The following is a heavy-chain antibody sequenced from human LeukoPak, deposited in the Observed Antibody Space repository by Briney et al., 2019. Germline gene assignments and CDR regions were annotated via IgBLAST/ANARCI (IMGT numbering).Heavy chain of an antibody. D-gene: IGHD2-15*01. CDR1: GGSISSFH. CDR3: ARVGQGSDAFDI. J-gene: IGHJ3*02. V-gene: IGHV4-59*01. CDR2: MYYSGST. Sequence: SETLSLTCTVSGGSISSFHWNWIRQPPGKGLEWIAYMYYSGSTHYNPSLKSRVTISVDTSKNQFSLKLSSVTAADTAVYYCARVGQGSDAFDIWGQGTMVTVSS.